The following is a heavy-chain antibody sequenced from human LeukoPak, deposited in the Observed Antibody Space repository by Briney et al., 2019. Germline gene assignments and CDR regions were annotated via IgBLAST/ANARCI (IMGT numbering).Heavy chain of an antibody. CDR1: GFTFGSYA. J-gene: IGHJ4*02. V-gene: IGHV3-30-3*01. CDR3: ARDQEQWPDY. Sequence: GGSLRLSCAASGFTFGSYAMSWVRQAPGKGLEWVAVISYDGSNKYYADSVKGRFTISRDNSKNTLYLQMNSLRAEDTAVYYCARDQEQWPDYWGQGTLVTVSS. D-gene: IGHD6-19*01. CDR2: ISYDGSNK.